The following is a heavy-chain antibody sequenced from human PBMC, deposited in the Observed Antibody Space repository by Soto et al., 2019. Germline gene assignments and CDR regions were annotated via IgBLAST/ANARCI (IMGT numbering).Heavy chain of an antibody. CDR3: ARAPYSGSYYYYYGMDV. CDR2: ISPYNGNR. V-gene: IGHV1-18*01. D-gene: IGHD1-26*01. CDR1: GYTFTSYG. J-gene: IGHJ6*02. Sequence: ASVKVSCKASGYTFTSYGISWVRQAPGQGLEWMGWISPYNGNRNYAQKLQGRVTMTTDTSTSTAYMELRSLRSDDTAVYYCARAPYSGSYYYYYGMDVWGQGTTVTVSS.